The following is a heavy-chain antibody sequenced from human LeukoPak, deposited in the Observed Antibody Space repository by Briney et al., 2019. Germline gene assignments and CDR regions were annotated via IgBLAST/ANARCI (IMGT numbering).Heavy chain of an antibody. J-gene: IGHJ4*02. V-gene: IGHV3-9*01. CDR1: GFTFDDYA. CDR3: ARDSIAVAGLDY. D-gene: IGHD6-19*01. CDR2: ISWNSGSI. Sequence: GRSLRLSCAASGFTFDDYAMPWVRQAPGKGLEWVSGISWNSGSIGYADSVKGRFTISRDNAKNSLYLQMNSLRAEDTAVYYCARDSIAVAGLDYWGQGTLVTVSS.